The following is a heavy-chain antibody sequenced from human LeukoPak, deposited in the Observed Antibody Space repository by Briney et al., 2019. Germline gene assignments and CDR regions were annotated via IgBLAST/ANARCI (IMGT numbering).Heavy chain of an antibody. V-gene: IGHV3-53*01. CDR2: IYSGGST. CDR3: ARESRDGYNFDY. CDR1: GFTVSSNY. Sequence: GGSLRLSCAASGFTVSSNYMSWVRQAPGKGLEWVSVIYSGGSTYYADSVKGRFTISRDNSKNTLYLQMNSLRAEDTAAYYCARESRDGYNFDYWGQGTLVTVSS. D-gene: IGHD5-24*01. J-gene: IGHJ4*02.